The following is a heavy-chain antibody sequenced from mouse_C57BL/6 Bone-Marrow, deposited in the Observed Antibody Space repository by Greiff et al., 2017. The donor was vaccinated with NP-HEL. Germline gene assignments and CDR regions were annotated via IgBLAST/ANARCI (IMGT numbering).Heavy chain of an antibody. V-gene: IGHV1-80*01. D-gene: IGHD2-2*01. CDR3: ARALLLWLRRDFDV. CDR1: GYAFSSYW. J-gene: IGHJ1*03. CDR2: IYPGDGDT. Sequence: QVQLQQSGAELVKPGASVKISCKASGYAFSSYWMNWVKQRPGKGLEWIGQIYPGDGDTNYNGKFKGKATLTADKSSSTAYMQLSSLTSEDSAVYFCARALLLWLRRDFDVWGTGTTVTVSS.